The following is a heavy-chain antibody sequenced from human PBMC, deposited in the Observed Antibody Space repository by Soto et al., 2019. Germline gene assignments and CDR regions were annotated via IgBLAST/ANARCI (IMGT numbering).Heavy chain of an antibody. D-gene: IGHD1-26*01. CDR1: GGTFSSYA. J-gene: IGHJ5*01. CDR2: IIPIFGAT. Sequence: QVQLVQSGAEVKKPGSSVKVSCKASGGTFSSYAITWVRQAPGQGLDWMGEIIPIFGATNFAQKFQGRVTITADKSTTTAYMELSSLTSEDTAVYYCARMGGRFLGSWGQGTLVTVSS. V-gene: IGHV1-69*06. CDR3: ARMGGRFLGS.